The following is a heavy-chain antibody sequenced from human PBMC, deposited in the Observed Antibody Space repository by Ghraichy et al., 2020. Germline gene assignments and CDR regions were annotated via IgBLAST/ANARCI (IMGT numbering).Heavy chain of an antibody. CDR3: AKEGQVRSYYDSSGYYFDY. Sequence: GESLNISCAASGFTFSSYAMSWVRQAPGKGLEWVSAISGSGGSTYYADSVKGRFTISRDNSKNTLYLQMNSLRAEDTAVYYCAKEGQVRSYYDSSGYYFDYWGQGTLVTVSS. J-gene: IGHJ4*02. D-gene: IGHD3-22*01. V-gene: IGHV3-23*01. CDR2: ISGSGGST. CDR1: GFTFSSYA.